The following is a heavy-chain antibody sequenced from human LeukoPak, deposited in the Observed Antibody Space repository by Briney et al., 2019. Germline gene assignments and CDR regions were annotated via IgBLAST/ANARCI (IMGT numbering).Heavy chain of an antibody. Sequence: GGSLRLSCAASGFTFSSYSMNWVRQAPGKGLEWVSSISSSSSYIYYADSVRGRFTISRDNAKNSLYLQMNSLRAEDTAVYYCARDSSSSESYFDYWGQGTLVTVSS. CDR1: GFTFSSYS. V-gene: IGHV3-21*01. D-gene: IGHD6-6*01. CDR3: ARDSSSSESYFDY. J-gene: IGHJ4*02. CDR2: ISSSSSYI.